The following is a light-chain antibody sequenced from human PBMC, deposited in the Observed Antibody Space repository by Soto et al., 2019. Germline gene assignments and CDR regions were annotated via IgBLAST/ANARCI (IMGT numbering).Light chain of an antibody. J-gene: IGKJ1*01. Sequence: EIVLTQSPGALSLSPGERATLSCGASQSVSSSYLAWYQQKPGQAPRLLIYGASTRATSIPDRFSGSGSGTDFTLTISRLEPEDFVVYYCQQYGSSPRTFGQGTKVEIK. CDR1: QSVSSSY. CDR3: QQYGSSPRT. CDR2: GAS. V-gene: IGKV3-20*01.